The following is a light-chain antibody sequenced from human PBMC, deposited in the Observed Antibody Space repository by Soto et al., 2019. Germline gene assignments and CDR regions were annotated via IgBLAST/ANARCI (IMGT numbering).Light chain of an antibody. CDR1: QSVSNY. V-gene: IGKV3-11*01. J-gene: IGKJ5*01. CDR3: QHRSNWPIT. Sequence: EVVLTQSPATLSLSPGERATLSCMASQSVSNYLAWYQQKPGQAPRLLIYDASNRATGIPARFSGSGSGTDFTLTISSLEPEDFAVYYCQHRSNWPITFGQGTRLAIK. CDR2: DAS.